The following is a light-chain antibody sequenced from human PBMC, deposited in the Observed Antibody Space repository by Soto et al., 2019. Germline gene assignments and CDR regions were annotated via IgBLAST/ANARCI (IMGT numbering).Light chain of an antibody. CDR1: QGIGTW. V-gene: IGKV1-12*01. J-gene: IGKJ1*01. CDR2: AAS. CDR3: QQADSFPQT. Sequence: DIQMTQSPSSVSASVGDRVTITCRASQGIGTWLAWYQQKPGKGPNLLIYAASSLESGVPSRFSGSGSGTDFTLTIRSMQPEDFATYYCQQADSFPQTFGQGTKVEIK.